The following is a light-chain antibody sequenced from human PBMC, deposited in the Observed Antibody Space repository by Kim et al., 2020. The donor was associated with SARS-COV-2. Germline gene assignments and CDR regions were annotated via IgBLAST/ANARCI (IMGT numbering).Light chain of an antibody. Sequence: QSALTQPASVSGSPGQSIAISCTGTSSDVGGYNYVSWYQQHPGKAPKLLIYDVTQRPSGVSDRFSGSKSGNTAYLTISGLQTEDEADYYCASYTSSSTFGFGIGTKVTVL. J-gene: IGLJ1*01. CDR2: DVT. CDR1: SSDVGGYNY. V-gene: IGLV2-14*01. CDR3: ASYTSSSTFG.